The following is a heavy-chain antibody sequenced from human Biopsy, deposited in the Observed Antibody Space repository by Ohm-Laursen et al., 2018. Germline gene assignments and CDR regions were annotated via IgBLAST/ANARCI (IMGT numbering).Heavy chain of an antibody. CDR1: GDSVRSGSFY. Sequence: SETLSLTCTVSGDSVRSGSFYWTWIRQPPGQGLEYIGYIYDRGSTANYNPSLESRVTMSVDMPKNQFSLKLSSVTAADTAIYYCARGMRSSGWPYFDAWGQGTLVTVSS. CDR3: ARGMRSSGWPYFDA. V-gene: IGHV4-61*01. D-gene: IGHD6-19*01. J-gene: IGHJ4*02. CDR2: IYDRGSTA.